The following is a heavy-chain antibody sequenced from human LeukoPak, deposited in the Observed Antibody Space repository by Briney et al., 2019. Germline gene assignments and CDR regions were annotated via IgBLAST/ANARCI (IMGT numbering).Heavy chain of an antibody. J-gene: IGHJ6*02. Sequence: GGSLRLSCAASGFTFSSYAMHWVRQAPGKGLEWVAVISYDGSNKYYADSVKGRFTISRDNSKNTLYLQVNSLRAEDTAVYYCARVMTTTYFPYYYYGMDVWGQGTTVTVSS. D-gene: IGHD4-17*01. CDR2: ISYDGSNK. CDR1: GFTFSSYA. CDR3: ARVMTTTYFPYYYYGMDV. V-gene: IGHV3-30-3*01.